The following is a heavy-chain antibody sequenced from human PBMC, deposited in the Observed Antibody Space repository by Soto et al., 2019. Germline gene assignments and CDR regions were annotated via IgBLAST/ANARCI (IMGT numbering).Heavy chain of an antibody. CDR1: GFTFSTFG. CDR3: AKDFDVAAAAYYFDY. D-gene: IGHD6-13*01. J-gene: IGHJ4*02. CDR2: ISNDGKNK. Sequence: PGGSLRLSCAASGFTFSTFGMHWVRQAPGKGLEWVAVISNDGKNKYHAESVKGRFTISRDNSKNTLYLQMSSLRPEDTAVYYCAKDFDVAAAAYYFDYWRQGTLVTVSS. V-gene: IGHV3-30*18.